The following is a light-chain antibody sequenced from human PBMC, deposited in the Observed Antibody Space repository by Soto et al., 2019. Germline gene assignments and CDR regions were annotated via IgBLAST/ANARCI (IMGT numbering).Light chain of an antibody. CDR1: QSVGPY. J-gene: IGKJ3*01. CDR3: QQYASSPFT. Sequence: EIVLTQSPGTLSLSPGGRASLSCRASQSVGPYLAWYQQKPGQAPRLLIYGASSRATGIPDRFSGSGSGTDFALTISRLEPEDFAVYFCQQYASSPFTFGPGTKVDIK. CDR2: GAS. V-gene: IGKV3-20*01.